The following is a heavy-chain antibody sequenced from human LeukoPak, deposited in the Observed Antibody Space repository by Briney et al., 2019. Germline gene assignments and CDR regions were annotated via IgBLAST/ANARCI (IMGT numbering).Heavy chain of an antibody. V-gene: IGHV4-59*11. J-gene: IGHJ4*02. Sequence: SETLSLTCTVSGGSINGRYWSWIRQPPGKELEWIGYIFYSGTTYYNPSLKSRVTISVDVPRNQFSLRVTSVTPADTAVYYCARSDFWSGFDYWGQGTLVTVSS. CDR3: ARSDFWSGFDY. CDR2: IFYSGTT. CDR1: GGSINGRY. D-gene: IGHD3-3*01.